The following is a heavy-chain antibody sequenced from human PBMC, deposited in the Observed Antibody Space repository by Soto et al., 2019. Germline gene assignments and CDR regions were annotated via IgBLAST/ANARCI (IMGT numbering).Heavy chain of an antibody. V-gene: IGHV1-69*13. CDR1: GGTFSSYA. CDR2: IIPIFGTA. D-gene: IGHD3-16*01. CDR3: ASRGGSYFWFDP. Sequence: ASVKVSCKASGGTFSSYAISWVRQAPGQGLEWMGGIIPIFGTANYAQKFQGRVTITADESTSTAYMELSSLRSEDTAVYYCASRGGSYFWFDPWGQGTLVTVSS. J-gene: IGHJ5*02.